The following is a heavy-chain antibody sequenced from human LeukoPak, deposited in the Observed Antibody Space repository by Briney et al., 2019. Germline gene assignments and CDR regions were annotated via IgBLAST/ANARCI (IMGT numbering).Heavy chain of an antibody. Sequence: SETLSLTCTVSGGSISSHYWSWIRQPPGKTLEWIGYIYYSGNTKYNPSLRSRVTISVDSSKNQFSLKLSSVTAADTDVYYCARGSGQWGFDSWGQGTLVTVSS. CDR2: IYYSGNT. D-gene: IGHD3-10*01. V-gene: IGHV4-59*11. J-gene: IGHJ4*02. CDR1: GGSISSHY. CDR3: ARGSGQWGFDS.